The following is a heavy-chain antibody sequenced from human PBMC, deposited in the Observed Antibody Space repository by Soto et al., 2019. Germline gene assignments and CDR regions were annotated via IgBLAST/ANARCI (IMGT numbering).Heavy chain of an antibody. CDR1: GGTFSSYA. J-gene: IGHJ3*02. CDR2: IIPIFGTA. V-gene: IGHV1-69*12. CDR3: ARGRTQDYYGSGSYYNYDAFDI. Sequence: QVQLVQSGAEVKKPGSSVKVSCKASGGTFSSYAISWVRQAPGQGLEWMGGIIPIFGTANYAQKFQGRVTITADESTSXXYXEXTSLRSEDTAVYYCARGRTQDYYGSGSYYNYDAFDIWGQGTMVTVSS. D-gene: IGHD3-10*01.